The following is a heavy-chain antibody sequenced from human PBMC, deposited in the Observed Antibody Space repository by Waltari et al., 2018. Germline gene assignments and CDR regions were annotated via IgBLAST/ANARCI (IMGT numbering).Heavy chain of an antibody. Sequence: EVQLVESGGGLVQPGGSLRLSCAASGFTFSSYWLSWVRQAPGKGLEWGANIKQDGSEKYYVDSVKGRFTISRDNAKNSLYLQMNSLRAEDTAVYYCASGLTYWYFDLWGRGTLVTVSS. D-gene: IGHD3-16*01. J-gene: IGHJ2*01. CDR3: ASGLTYWYFDL. V-gene: IGHV3-7*01. CDR2: IKQDGSEK. CDR1: GFTFSSYW.